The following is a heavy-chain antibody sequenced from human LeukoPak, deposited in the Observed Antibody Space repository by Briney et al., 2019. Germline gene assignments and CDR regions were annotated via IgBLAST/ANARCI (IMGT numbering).Heavy chain of an antibody. Sequence: SVKVSCKASGGTFSSYAISWVRQAPGQGLEWMGRIIPIFGTANYAQKFQGRVTITADKSTSTAYMELSSLRSEDTAVYYCAYIGSYWAPPYWGQGTLVTVSS. CDR1: GGTFSSYA. CDR2: IIPIFGTA. CDR3: AYIGSYWAPPY. V-gene: IGHV1-69*06. D-gene: IGHD1-26*01. J-gene: IGHJ4*02.